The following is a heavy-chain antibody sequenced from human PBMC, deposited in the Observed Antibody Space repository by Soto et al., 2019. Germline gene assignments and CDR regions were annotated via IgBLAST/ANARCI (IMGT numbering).Heavy chain of an antibody. D-gene: IGHD3-10*01. CDR3: ARSNYYASGSYYLDY. V-gene: IGHV4-59*01. CDR1: GGSINSFY. J-gene: IGHJ4*02. Sequence: HSETLSLTCTVSGGSINSFYWSWIRQPPGKGLEWMGNIYYSGSTKYNPSLKSRVTISVDTSRKQFSLKLGSVTAADTAVYYCARSNYYASGSYYLDYWGQGILVTVSS. CDR2: IYYSGST.